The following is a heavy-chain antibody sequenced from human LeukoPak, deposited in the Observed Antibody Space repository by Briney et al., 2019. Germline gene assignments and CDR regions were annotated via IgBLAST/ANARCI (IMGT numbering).Heavy chain of an antibody. Sequence: HAGGSLRLSCAASGFTFSSYAMSWVRQAPGKGLEWVSAISGSGGSTYYADSVKGRFTISRDNSKNTLDLQMNTLRAEDTAVSYCAQGGYQLLYPDDYWGQGTLVTVSS. CDR1: GFTFSSYA. CDR2: ISGSGGST. D-gene: IGHD2-2*02. CDR3: AQGGYQLLYPDDY. J-gene: IGHJ4*02. V-gene: IGHV3-23*01.